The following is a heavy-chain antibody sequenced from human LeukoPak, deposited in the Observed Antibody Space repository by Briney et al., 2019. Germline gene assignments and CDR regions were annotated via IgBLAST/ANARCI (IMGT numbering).Heavy chain of an antibody. D-gene: IGHD4-17*01. Sequence: SETLSLTCTVSGGSISSGSYYWSWIRQPAGKGLEWIGRIYTSGSTNYNPSLKSRVTISVDTSKNQFSLKLSSVTAADTAVYYCARDLDYGDCKGFDYWGQGTLVTVSS. CDR1: GGSISSGSYY. CDR3: ARDLDYGDCKGFDY. CDR2: IYTSGST. V-gene: IGHV4-61*02. J-gene: IGHJ4*02.